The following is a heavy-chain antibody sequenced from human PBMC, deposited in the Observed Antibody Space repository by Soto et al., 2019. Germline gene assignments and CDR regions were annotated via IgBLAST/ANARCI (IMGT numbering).Heavy chain of an antibody. V-gene: IGHV6-1*01. D-gene: IGHD6-19*01. CDR3: TGQSVAGAIDY. CDR1: GDSVSSNSGA. J-gene: IGHJ4*02. Sequence: QTLSLTCTISGDSVSSNSGAWNWIRQSPSRGLEWLGRTYYRSKWYNGYAVSVKSRITINPDTSKNQFSLQLSSVTPEDTAVYYCTGQSVAGAIDYWGQGTPVTVS. CDR2: TYYRSKWYN.